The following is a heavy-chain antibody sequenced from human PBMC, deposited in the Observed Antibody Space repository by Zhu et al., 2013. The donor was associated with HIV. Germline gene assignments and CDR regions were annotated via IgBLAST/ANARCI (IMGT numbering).Heavy chain of an antibody. Sequence: EVQLVESGGGLVKPGGSLRLSCAASGFTFSSYSMNWVRQAPGKGLEWVSSISSSSSYIYYADSVKGRFTISRDNAKNSLYLQMNSLRAEDTAVYYCARDGCSSTSCLDYWGQGPWSPSP. D-gene: IGHD2-2*01. V-gene: IGHV3-21*01. J-gene: IGHJ4*02. CDR1: GFTFSSYS. CDR3: ARDGCSSTSCLDY. CDR2: ISSSSSYI.